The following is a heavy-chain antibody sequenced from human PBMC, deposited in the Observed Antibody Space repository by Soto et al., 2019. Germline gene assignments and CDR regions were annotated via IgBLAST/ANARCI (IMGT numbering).Heavy chain of an antibody. CDR1: GFTFSSYG. CDR3: ARDSEGTRVVRYYYGMDV. V-gene: IGHV3-30*19. D-gene: IGHD1-1*01. Sequence: GGSLRLSCAASGFTFSSYGMHWFRQAPGKGLEWVAVISYDGSNKYYADSVKGRFTISRDNSKNTLYLQMNSLRAEDTAVYYCARDSEGTRVVRYYYGMDVWGQGTTVTVSS. J-gene: IGHJ6*02. CDR2: ISYDGSNK.